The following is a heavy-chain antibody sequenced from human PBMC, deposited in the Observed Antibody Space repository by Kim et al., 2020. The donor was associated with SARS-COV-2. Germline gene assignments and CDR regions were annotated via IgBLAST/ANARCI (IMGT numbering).Heavy chain of an antibody. V-gene: IGHV4-59*08. CDR2: IYYSGST. Sequence: SETLSLTCTVSGGSISSYYWSWIRQPPGKGLEWIGYIYYSGSTNYNPSLKSRVTISVDTSKNQFSLKLSSVTAADTAVYYCARHPTAGYSSSWYNDWGQGTLVTVSS. D-gene: IGHD6-13*01. CDR1: GGSISSYY. CDR3: ARHPTAGYSSSWYND. J-gene: IGHJ4*02.